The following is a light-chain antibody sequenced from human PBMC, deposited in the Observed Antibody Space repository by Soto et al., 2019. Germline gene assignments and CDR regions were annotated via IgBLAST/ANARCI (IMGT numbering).Light chain of an antibody. J-gene: IGLJ2*01. CDR1: NIGSKS. V-gene: IGLV3-21*04. Sequence: SYELTQPPSVSVAPGKTARITCGGDNIGSKSVYWYQQKTGQAPILVIYYGNDRPSGIPERFSGSKSGNTATLTLSRVEAGDEADYYCQVWDNTSDHVVFGGGTQLTVL. CDR2: YGN. CDR3: QVWDNTSDHVV.